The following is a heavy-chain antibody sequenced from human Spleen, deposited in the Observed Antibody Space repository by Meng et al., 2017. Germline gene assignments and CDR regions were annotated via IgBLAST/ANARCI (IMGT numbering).Heavy chain of an antibody. CDR2: INPSGGST. V-gene: IGHV1-46*01. CDR1: GYTFTSYY. J-gene: IGHJ4*02. CDR3: AKLMVYDCSGGSGTRAVDY. Sequence: ASVKVSCKASGYTFTSYYMHWVRQAPGQGLEWMGIINPSGGSTSYAQKFQGRVTMTRDTSTSTVYMELSSLRSEDTAVYYCAKLMVYDCSGGSGTRAVDYWGQGTLVTVS. D-gene: IGHD2-15*01.